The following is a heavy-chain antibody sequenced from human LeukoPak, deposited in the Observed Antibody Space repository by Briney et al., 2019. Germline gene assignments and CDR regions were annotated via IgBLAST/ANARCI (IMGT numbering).Heavy chain of an antibody. J-gene: IGHJ4*02. CDR1: GFTFSSYA. CDR2: ISYDGSNK. D-gene: IGHD3-3*01. V-gene: IGHV3-30-3*01. CDR3: ARDVKTYYDFWSGLGGGVDY. Sequence: GRSLRLSCAASGFTFSSYAMHWVRQAPGKGLEWVAVISYDGSNKYYADSVKGRFTISRDNPKNTLYLQMNSLRAEDTAVYYCARDVKTYYDFWSGLGGGVDYWGQGTLVTVSS.